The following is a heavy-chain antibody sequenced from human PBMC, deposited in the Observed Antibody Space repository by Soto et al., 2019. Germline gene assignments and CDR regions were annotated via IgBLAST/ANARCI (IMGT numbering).Heavy chain of an antibody. CDR3: TRGPRPISTGTGAY. V-gene: IGHV3-74*01. CDR1: GFTVSSNY. J-gene: IGHJ4*02. D-gene: IGHD3-10*01. CDR2: IYNDGTYS. Sequence: PGGSLRLSCAASGFTVSSNYMSWVRQAPGKGLVWISRIYNDGTYSDYADSVRGRFTITRDNVNDTLYLQMNNLRAEDASQYYCTRGPRPISTGTGAYWGQGTQVTVSS.